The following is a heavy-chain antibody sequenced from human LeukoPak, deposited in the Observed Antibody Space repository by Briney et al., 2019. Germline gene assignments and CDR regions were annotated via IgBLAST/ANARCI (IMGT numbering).Heavy chain of an antibody. V-gene: IGHV3-30-3*01. CDR1: GFTFSNYW. Sequence: GGSLRLSCVASGFTFSNYWMHWVRQAPGKGLEWVALISYDGSNKYYADSVKGRFTISRDNSKNTLYLQMNSLRAEDTAVYYCARDPRYCSSTSCLHYGMDVWGQGTTVTVSS. CDR2: ISYDGSNK. J-gene: IGHJ6*02. CDR3: ARDPRYCSSTSCLHYGMDV. D-gene: IGHD2-2*01.